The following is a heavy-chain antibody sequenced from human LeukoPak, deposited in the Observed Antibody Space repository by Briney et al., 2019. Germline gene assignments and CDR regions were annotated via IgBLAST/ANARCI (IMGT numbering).Heavy chain of an antibody. Sequence: SETLSLTCTVSGGSIRSSYYYWGWIRQPSGKGLEWIGSIYDSGSTYYNPSLKSRVTISVDTSKNQFSLKLNSVTAADTAVYYCAREAGTRTYYYGMDVWGQGTTVTVSS. V-gene: IGHV4-39*01. CDR1: GGSIRSSYYY. J-gene: IGHJ6*02. CDR3: AREAGTRTYYYGMDV. D-gene: IGHD3-10*01. CDR2: IYDSGST.